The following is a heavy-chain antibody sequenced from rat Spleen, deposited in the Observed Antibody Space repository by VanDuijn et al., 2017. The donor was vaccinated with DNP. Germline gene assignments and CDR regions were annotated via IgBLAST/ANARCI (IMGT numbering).Heavy chain of an antibody. CDR1: GFTFSDYN. Sequence: EVQLVESGGGLVQPGRSLKLSCAASGFTFSDYNMAWVRQAPKKGLEWVATISYEGSSTYYRDSVKGRFTISRDNAKSTLYLQMDSLRSEDTATYYCARHNSGYFDYWGQGVMVTVSS. J-gene: IGHJ2*01. CDR2: ISYEGSST. D-gene: IGHD4-3*01. V-gene: IGHV5-7*01. CDR3: ARHNSGYFDY.